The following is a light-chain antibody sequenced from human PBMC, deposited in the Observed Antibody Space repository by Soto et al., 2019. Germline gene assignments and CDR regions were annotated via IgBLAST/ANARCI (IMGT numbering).Light chain of an antibody. CDR3: QQFNSYPCT. CDR1: QTISSW. V-gene: IGKV1-5*01. J-gene: IGKJ4*01. Sequence: DIQVTYSPSILSASVADRVSITCRASQTISSWLAWYQQMPGKAPKLLIYAASSLQSGVPSRFSGSGSETEFTLTIISLQPEDFAIYYCQQFNSYPCTFGRGTKVDIK. CDR2: AAS.